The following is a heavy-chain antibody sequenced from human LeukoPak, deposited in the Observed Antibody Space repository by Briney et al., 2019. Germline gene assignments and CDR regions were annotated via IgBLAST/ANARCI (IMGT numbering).Heavy chain of an antibody. D-gene: IGHD1-26*01. CDR2: ISGSGGST. V-gene: IGHV3-23*01. CDR3: AKDPSGSYYFDY. Sequence: ASETLSLTCAVYGGSFSGYYWSWVRQAPGKGLEWVSAISGSGGSTYYADSVKGRFTISRDNSKNTLYLQMNSLRAEDTAVYYCAKDPSGSYYFDYWGQGTLVTVSS. J-gene: IGHJ4*02. CDR1: GGSFSGYY.